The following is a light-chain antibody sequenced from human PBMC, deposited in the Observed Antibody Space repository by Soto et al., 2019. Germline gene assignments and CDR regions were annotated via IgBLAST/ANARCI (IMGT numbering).Light chain of an antibody. CDR2: DVT. CDR1: SSDVGGYNY. V-gene: IGLV2-11*01. J-gene: IGLJ1*01. Sequence: QSVLAQPRSVSGSPGQSVTISCTGTSSDVGGYNYVSGYQHHPGKAPKLMIYDVTKRPSGVRDRFSASKSGNTASLTISGLQAEDEADYYCCSYAGSYTYVFGTGTKVTVL. CDR3: CSYAGSYTYV.